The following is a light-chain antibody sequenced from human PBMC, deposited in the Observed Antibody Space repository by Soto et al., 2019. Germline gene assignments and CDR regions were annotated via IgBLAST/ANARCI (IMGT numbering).Light chain of an antibody. CDR3: ATWGDGRNAYV. J-gene: IGLJ1*01. CDR2: SNN. V-gene: IGLV1-44*01. Sequence: QSVLTQPPSASGTPGQRVTISCSGSSSNIGSNTVSWYQQLPQRAPKLLIFSNNQRPSAVPARFSGSKSGTSASLAISGLQSEDEADYYCATWGDGRNAYVFGTGTQVTVL. CDR1: SSNIGSNT.